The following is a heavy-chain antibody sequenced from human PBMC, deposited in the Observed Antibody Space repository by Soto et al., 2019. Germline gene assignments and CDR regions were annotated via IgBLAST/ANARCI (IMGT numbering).Heavy chain of an antibody. V-gene: IGHV3-21*01. J-gene: IGHJ6*02. Sequence: KLGGSLRLSCAASGFTFSSYSMNWVRQAPGKGLEWVSSISSSSSYIYYADSVKGRFTISSDNAKNSLYLQMNSLRAEDTAVYYCAGPTTDQPPHYYGMDVWGQGTTVTVSS. CDR3: AGPTTDQPPHYYGMDV. CDR2: ISSSSSYI. CDR1: GFTFSSYS. D-gene: IGHD4-4*01.